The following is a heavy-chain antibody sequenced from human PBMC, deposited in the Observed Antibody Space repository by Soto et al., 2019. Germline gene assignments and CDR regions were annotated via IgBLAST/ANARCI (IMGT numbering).Heavy chain of an antibody. Sequence: QVQLQESGPGLVKPSQTLSLTCTVSGGSISSGGYYWSWIRQHPGKGLEWIGYIYYSGSTYYNPSLKSRVTISVDPSKNQFSMKLSSVTAADTAVYYCARAALDYCDYVDAFDIWGQGTMVTVSS. CDR2: IYYSGST. D-gene: IGHD4-17*01. CDR3: ARAALDYCDYVDAFDI. J-gene: IGHJ3*02. CDR1: GGSISSGGYY. V-gene: IGHV4-31*03.